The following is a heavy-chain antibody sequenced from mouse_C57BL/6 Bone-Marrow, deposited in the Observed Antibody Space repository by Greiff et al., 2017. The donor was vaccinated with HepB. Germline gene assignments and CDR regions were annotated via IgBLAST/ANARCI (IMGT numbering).Heavy chain of an antibody. V-gene: IGHV1-78*01. CDR2: IYPRDGSS. J-gene: IGHJ1*03. D-gene: IGHD1-1*01. Sequence: VKLQESDAELVKPGASVKISCKVSGYTFTDHTIHWMKQRPEQGLEWIGYIYPRDGSSRYNEKFKGKATLTEDKSSSTAYMQLNSLTSEDSAVFFCARRTTVEYVDVWGTGTTVTVSS. CDR1: GYTFTDHT. CDR3: ARRTTVEYVDV.